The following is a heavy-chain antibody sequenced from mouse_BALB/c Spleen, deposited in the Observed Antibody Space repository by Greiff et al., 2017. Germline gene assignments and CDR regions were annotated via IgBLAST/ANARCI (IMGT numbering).Heavy chain of an antibody. CDR3: ARGIGGSSSAWFAY. CDR2: IYPGDGDT. V-gene: IGHV1-82*01. D-gene: IGHD1-1*01. J-gene: IGHJ3*01. CDR1: GYAFSSSW. Sequence: QDQLQQSGPELVKPGASVKISCKASGYAFSSSWMNWVKQRPGQGLEWIGRIYPGDGDTNYNGKFKGKATLTADKSSSTAYMQLSSLTSVDSAVYFCARGIGGSSSAWFAYWGQGTLVTVSA.